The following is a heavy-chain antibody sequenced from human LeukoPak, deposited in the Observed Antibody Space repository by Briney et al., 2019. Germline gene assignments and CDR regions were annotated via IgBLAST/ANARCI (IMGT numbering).Heavy chain of an antibody. CDR2: INWDDDE. CDR1: GFSLSTRGVG. J-gene: IGHJ4*02. CDR3: AHSLVAVSGKEGMDY. Sequence: SGPALVKPTQTFTLTCTFSGFSLSTRGVGVGWIRQPPGKALEWLALINWDDDERYSPSLKSRLTITRGTSNNQVVLTITNVDPVDTATYYCAHSLVAVSGKEGMDYWGQGTLVTVSS. D-gene: IGHD6-19*01. V-gene: IGHV2-5*02.